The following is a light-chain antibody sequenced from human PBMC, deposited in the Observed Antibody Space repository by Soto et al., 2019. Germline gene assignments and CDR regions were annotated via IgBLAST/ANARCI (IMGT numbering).Light chain of an antibody. CDR2: AAS. V-gene: IGKV1-39*01. Sequence: DIQMTQSQSSLSASVGDRVTITCRASQSISSYLNWYQQKPGKAPKLLIYAASSLQSGVPSRFSGSGSGTDFSLTISSLQPEDVATYYCQYLNSFPLTFGGGTKVDIK. CDR3: QYLNSFPLT. CDR1: QSISSY. J-gene: IGKJ4*01.